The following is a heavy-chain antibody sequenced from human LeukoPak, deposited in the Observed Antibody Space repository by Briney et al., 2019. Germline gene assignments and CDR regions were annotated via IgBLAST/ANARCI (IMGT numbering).Heavy chain of an antibody. CDR2: VHRSGDT. Sequence: SETLSLTCSVSGGSISSYYWSWIQQPAGKGLDWIGRVHRSGDTNYNPSLKSRLTMSVETSKNQISLRLRSVSAADTAVYYCARDDFEYSVHYGMDVWGQGTTVTVSS. J-gene: IGHJ6*02. CDR1: GGSISSYY. D-gene: IGHD3-9*01. V-gene: IGHV4-4*07. CDR3: ARDDFEYSVHYGMDV.